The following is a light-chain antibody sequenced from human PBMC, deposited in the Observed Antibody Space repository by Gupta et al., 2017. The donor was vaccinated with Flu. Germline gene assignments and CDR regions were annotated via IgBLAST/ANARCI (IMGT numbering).Light chain of an antibody. J-gene: IGKJ4*01. V-gene: IGKV4-1*01. CDR1: QSVLYSSNNKNY. CDR2: WAS. CDR3: QQYYRTPLT. Sequence: DIVMTQSPDSLAVSLGERATINCKSSQSVLYSSNNKNYLAWYQQKPGQPPKLLIYWASTRESGVPDRFSGSGSGTDFTRTISSLQAEDVAVYYCQQYYRTPLTFGGGTKVEIK.